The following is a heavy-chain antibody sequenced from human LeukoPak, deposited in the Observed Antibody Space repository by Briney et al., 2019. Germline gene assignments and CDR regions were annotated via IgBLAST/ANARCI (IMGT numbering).Heavy chain of an antibody. J-gene: IGHJ4*02. CDR2: INAGNGNT. Sequence: ASVKVSCKTSGYTFTGYYMHWVRQAPGQGLEWMGWINAGNGNTKYSQKFQGRVTITRDTSASTAYMELSSLRSEDTAVYYCARADYDFWSGYYSSRGYFDYWGQGTLVTVSS. D-gene: IGHD3-3*01. CDR3: ARADYDFWSGYYSSRGYFDY. CDR1: GYTFTGYY. V-gene: IGHV1-3*01.